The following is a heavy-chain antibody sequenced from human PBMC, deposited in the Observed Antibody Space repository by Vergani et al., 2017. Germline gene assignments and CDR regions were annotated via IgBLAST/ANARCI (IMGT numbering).Heavy chain of an antibody. CDR2: ISYDGTQK. D-gene: IGHD1-1*01. J-gene: IGHJ1*01. V-gene: IGHV3-30*03. Sequence: QVHLVESGGGVVQPGRSLRLSCVVSGFTSSYYGMHWVRQAPGKGLEWVAVISYDGTQKYYADSVKVRFTIPRDNSKSTLYLQMNSLRTEDTAVYYCATKSCGTPGCQIGYFREWGQGTLVTVSS. CDR3: ATKSCGTPGCQIGYFRE. CDR1: GFTSSYYG.